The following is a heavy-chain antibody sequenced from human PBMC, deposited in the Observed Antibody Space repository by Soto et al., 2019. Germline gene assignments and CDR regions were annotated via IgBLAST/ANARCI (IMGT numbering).Heavy chain of an antibody. Sequence: SETLSLTCTVSGGTMSIGDYYLRWIRQSPGKGLEWIGYILYSGSTYYNPSLKSRVTMSVDTSKKQFSLKLSSVTDADTAVSFSALRYCSSPTCYNDAFDSWGKG. CDR1: GGTMSIGDYY. D-gene: IGHD2-2*01. V-gene: IGHV4-30-4*01. CDR2: ILYSGST. CDR3: ALRYCSSPTCYNDAFDS. J-gene: IGHJ3*02.